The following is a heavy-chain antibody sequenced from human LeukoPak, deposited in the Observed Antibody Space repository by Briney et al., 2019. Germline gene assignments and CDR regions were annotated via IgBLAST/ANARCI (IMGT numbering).Heavy chain of an antibody. D-gene: IGHD3-3*01. CDR1: GDSISTSNYY. CDR2: IYYSGST. J-gene: IGHJ4*02. V-gene: IGHV4-39*07. Sequence: PSETLSLTCSVSGDSISTSNYYWGWIRQPPGKGLEWIGNIYYSGSTYYNPSLKSRVTISVDTSKNQFSLRLSSVTAADTAVYYCARDLYDIWSGYSGRLYYFDYWGQGTLVTVSS. CDR3: ARDLYDIWSGYSGRLYYFDY.